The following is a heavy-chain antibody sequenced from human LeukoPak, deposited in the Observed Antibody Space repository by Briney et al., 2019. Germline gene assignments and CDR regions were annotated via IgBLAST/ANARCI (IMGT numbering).Heavy chain of an antibody. D-gene: IGHD5-18*01. CDR2: IYTSGST. CDR3: ARRRGGYSYGLDY. J-gene: IGHJ4*02. CDR1: GGSISSYY. Sequence: SETLSLTCTVSGGSISSYYWSWIRQPPGKGLEWIGYIYTSGSTNYNPSLKSRVTISVDTSKNQFSLKLSSVTAADTAVYYCARRRGGYSYGLDYWAREPWSPSPQ. V-gene: IGHV4-4*09.